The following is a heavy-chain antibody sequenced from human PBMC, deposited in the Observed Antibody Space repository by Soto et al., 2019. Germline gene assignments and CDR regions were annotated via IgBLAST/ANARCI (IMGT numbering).Heavy chain of an antibody. CDR2: IYYSGST. Sequence: SETLSLTCTVSGGSISSYYWSWIRQPPGKGLEWIGYIYYSGSTNYNPSLKSRVTISVDTSKNQFSLKLSSVTAADTAVYYCAGIEWELRTIGYWGQGTLVTVSS. D-gene: IGHD1-26*01. CDR3: AGIEWELRTIGY. V-gene: IGHV4-59*01. J-gene: IGHJ4*02. CDR1: GGSISSYY.